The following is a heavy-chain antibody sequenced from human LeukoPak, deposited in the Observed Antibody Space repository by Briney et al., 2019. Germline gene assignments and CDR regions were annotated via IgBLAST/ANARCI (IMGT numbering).Heavy chain of an antibody. V-gene: IGHV3-23*01. D-gene: IGHD2-21*02. CDR3: ARDSYCGGDCYSAGDAFDI. J-gene: IGHJ3*02. CDR1: GFTFSGYA. CDR2: ISGGGGTTYYA. Sequence: GGSLRLSCAASGFTFSGYAMSWVRQSPGKGLEWVSAISGGGGTTYYAYYADSVKGRFTIYRDNSKTTLYLLMNSLRAEDTAVSYCARDSYCGGDCYSAGDAFDIWGQGTMVTVSS.